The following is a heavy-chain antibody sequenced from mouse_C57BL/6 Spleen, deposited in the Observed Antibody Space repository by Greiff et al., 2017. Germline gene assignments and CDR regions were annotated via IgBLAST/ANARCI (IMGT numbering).Heavy chain of an antibody. CDR1: GYSITSGYY. V-gene: IGHV3-6*01. Sequence: VQLKESGPGLVKPSQSLSLTCSVTGYSITSGYYWNWIRQFPGNKLEWMGYISYDGSNNYNPSLKNRISITRDTSKNQFFLKLNSVTTEDTATYYCAQYGSSYVFDDWGQGTTLTVAS. D-gene: IGHD1-1*01. CDR2: ISYDGSN. J-gene: IGHJ2*01. CDR3: AQYGSSYVFDD.